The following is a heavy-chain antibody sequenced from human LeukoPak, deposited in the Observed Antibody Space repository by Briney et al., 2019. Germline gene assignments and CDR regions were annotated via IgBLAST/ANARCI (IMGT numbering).Heavy chain of an antibody. CDR2: FDPEDGEA. J-gene: IGHJ3*02. CDR3: APTSGTSHMGPFDI. Sequence: GASVKVSCKVSGYTLSELFMHWVRQAPGKGLEWMGGFDPEDGEAIYAQKFQGRVTLTEDASTDTAYMELSSLRSEDTAVYYCAPTSGTSHMGPFDIWGQGTMVTVSS. CDR1: GYTLSELF. V-gene: IGHV1-24*01. D-gene: IGHD1-26*01.